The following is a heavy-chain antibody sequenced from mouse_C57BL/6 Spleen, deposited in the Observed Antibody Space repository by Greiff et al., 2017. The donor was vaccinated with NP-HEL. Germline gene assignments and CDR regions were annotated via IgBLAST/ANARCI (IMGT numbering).Heavy chain of an antibody. V-gene: IGHV1-18*01. D-gene: IGHD1-3*01. Sequence: EVQLQQSGPELVKPGASVKIPCKASGYTFTDYNMDWVKQSHGKSLEWIGDINPNNGGTSYNQKFKGKATLTVDKSSSTAYMELRSLTSEDTAVYYCAREVENWYFDVWGTGTTVTVSS. CDR2: INPNNGGT. J-gene: IGHJ1*03. CDR3: AREVENWYFDV. CDR1: GYTFTDYN.